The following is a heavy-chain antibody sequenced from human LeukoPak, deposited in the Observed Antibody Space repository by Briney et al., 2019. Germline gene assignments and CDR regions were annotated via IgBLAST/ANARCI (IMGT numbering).Heavy chain of an antibody. CDR1: GFTFSSYG. CDR2: TRYDGSNK. V-gene: IGHV3-30*02. J-gene: IGHJ4*02. D-gene: IGHD1-26*01. Sequence: PGGSLRLSCAASGFTFSSYGMHWVRQAPGKGLEWVAFTRYDGSNKYYADSVKGRFTISRDNSKNTLYLQMNSLRAEDTAVYYCAKDRRQWELLGYFDYWGQGTLVTVSS. CDR3: AKDRRQWELLGYFDY.